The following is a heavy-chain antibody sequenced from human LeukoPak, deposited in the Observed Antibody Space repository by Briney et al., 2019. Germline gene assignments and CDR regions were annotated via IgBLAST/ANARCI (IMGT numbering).Heavy chain of an antibody. CDR3: ARTRAVATYYYYYGMDV. Sequence: PSETPSLTCTVSGGSISSGGYYWSWIRQHPGKGLEWIGYIYYSGSTYYNPSLKSRVTISVDTSKNQFSLKLSSVTAADTAVYYCARTRAVATYYYYYGMDVWGQGTTVTVSS. J-gene: IGHJ6*02. V-gene: IGHV4-31*03. CDR2: IYYSGST. D-gene: IGHD6-19*01. CDR1: GGSISSGGYY.